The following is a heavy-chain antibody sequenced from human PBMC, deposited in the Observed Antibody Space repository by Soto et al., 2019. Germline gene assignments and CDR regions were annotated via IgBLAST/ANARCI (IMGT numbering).Heavy chain of an antibody. CDR3: VSDRGYGHASVPYS. Sequence: QAQLVESRGGVVQPGRSLRLSCAASGFAVSSYGMHWVRQAPGTGLEWVAVISYDGSLQHCADSVKGRFTISRDNSKNMVLLQISSLRAEDTAVYYCVSDRGYGHASVPYSWGQGTLVSVSS. V-gene: IGHV3-30*03. CDR2: ISYDGSLQ. CDR1: GFAVSSYG. J-gene: IGHJ4*02. D-gene: IGHD5-18*01.